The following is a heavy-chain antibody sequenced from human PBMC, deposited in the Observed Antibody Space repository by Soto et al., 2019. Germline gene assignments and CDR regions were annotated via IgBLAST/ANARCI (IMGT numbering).Heavy chain of an antibody. CDR2: ISSDGNNK. J-gene: IGHJ5*02. D-gene: IGHD4-17*01. Sequence: QVQLVESGGGVVQPGRSLRLSCAASGFTFDSYGMHWVRQAPGKGLEWVAVISSDGNNKYYADSVKGRFTISRDNFKNTLYLQMSSLRADDTAVYYCAKDLLPNTVTTRGSWGQGTLVTVSS. CDR3: AKDLLPNTVTTRGS. V-gene: IGHV3-30*18. CDR1: GFTFDSYG.